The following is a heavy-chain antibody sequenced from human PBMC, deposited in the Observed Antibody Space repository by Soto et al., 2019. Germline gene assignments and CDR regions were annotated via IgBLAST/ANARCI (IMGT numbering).Heavy chain of an antibody. J-gene: IGHJ4*02. Sequence: PGGSLRLSCATSGFTFSNYGMHWVRQAPGKGLEWVANIWYDGSNKYYADSVKGRFTISRGNSKNTVFLQMNSLRAEDTAVYYCARDYEAAFDYWGQGTLVTVSS. D-gene: IGHD2-15*01. CDR1: GFTFSNYG. V-gene: IGHV3-33*01. CDR2: IWYDGSNK. CDR3: ARDYEAAFDY.